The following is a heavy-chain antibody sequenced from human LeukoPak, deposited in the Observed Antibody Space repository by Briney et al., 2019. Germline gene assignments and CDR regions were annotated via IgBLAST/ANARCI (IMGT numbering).Heavy chain of an antibody. CDR1: GGSISGYY. Sequence: SETLSLTCTVSGGSISGYYWSWIRQPAGKGLEWIGRIDTSGNTNYNPSLKSRVTLSLDTSKNQCSLKVMSVTAADTAVYYCARAASGDAVDYYGSGRRYYSYYMDVWGKGTTVTISS. V-gene: IGHV4-4*07. CDR3: ARAASGDAVDYYGSGRRYYSYYMDV. J-gene: IGHJ6*03. D-gene: IGHD3-10*01. CDR2: IDTSGNT.